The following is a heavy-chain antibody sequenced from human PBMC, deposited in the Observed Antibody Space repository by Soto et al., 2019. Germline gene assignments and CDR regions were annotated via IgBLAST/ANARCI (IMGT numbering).Heavy chain of an antibody. V-gene: IGHV4-34*01. J-gene: IGHJ4*02. D-gene: IGHD3-10*01. CDR1: GGSFSGYY. CDR2: INHSGST. Sequence: SETLSLTCAVYGGSFSGYYWSWIRQPPGKGLEWIGEINHSGSTNYNPSLKSRVTISVDTSKNQFSLKLSSVTAADTAVYYCARERRVWFGESKFDYWGQGTLVPVSS. CDR3: ARERRVWFGESKFDY.